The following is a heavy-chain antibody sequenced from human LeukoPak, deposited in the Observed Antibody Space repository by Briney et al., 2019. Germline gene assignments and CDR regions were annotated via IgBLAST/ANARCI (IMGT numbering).Heavy chain of an antibody. CDR2: IYSGGST. Sequence: PGGSLRLSCAASGFTVSSNYMSWVRQAPGKGLEWVSVIYSGGSTYYADSVKGRFTISRDNSKNTLYLQMNSLRAEDTAVYYCARSNRSGSYLYYFDYWGQGTLVTVSS. CDR1: GFTVSSNY. CDR3: ARSNRSGSYLYYFDY. D-gene: IGHD3-10*01. J-gene: IGHJ4*02. V-gene: IGHV3-53*01.